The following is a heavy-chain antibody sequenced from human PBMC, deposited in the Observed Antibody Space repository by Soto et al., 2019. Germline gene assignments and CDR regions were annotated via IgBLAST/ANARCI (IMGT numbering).Heavy chain of an antibody. CDR3: ARLTMVRGVILSIWDY. CDR1: GYSFTSYW. V-gene: IGHV5-51*01. D-gene: IGHD3-10*01. Sequence: GEAQKISWKGSGYSFTSYWIGWVRQMTGKGLEWMEIIYPGDSDTRYSPSFQGQVTISADKSISTAYLQWSSLKASDTAMYYCARLTMVRGVILSIWDYWGQGTLVTVSS. J-gene: IGHJ4*02. CDR2: IYPGDSDT.